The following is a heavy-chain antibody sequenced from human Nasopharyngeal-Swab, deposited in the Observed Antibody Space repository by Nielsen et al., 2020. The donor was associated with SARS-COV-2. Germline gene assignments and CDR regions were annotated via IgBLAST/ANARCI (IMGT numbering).Heavy chain of an antibody. V-gene: IGHV3-53*01. CDR1: GFTVSSNY. CDR3: GRGGGDDYVWGSYNYYFDY. J-gene: IGHJ4*02. Sequence: GGSLRLSCAASGFTVSSNYMSWVRQAPGKGLEWVSVIYSGGSTYYADSVKGRFTISRDNSKNTLYLQMNSLRAEDTAVYYCGRGGGDDYVWGSYNYYFDYWGQGTLVTVSS. D-gene: IGHD3-16*01. CDR2: IYSGGST.